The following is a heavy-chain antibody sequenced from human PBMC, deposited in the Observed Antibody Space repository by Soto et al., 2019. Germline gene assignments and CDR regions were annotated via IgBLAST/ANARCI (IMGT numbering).Heavy chain of an antibody. CDR1: CGSISGYY. D-gene: IGHD3-9*01. CDR2: INYSGST. CDR3: ARYFDWPSAFDI. J-gene: IGHJ3*02. Sequence: SETLSLTCTVSCGSISGYYWRCILQPPGKRLEWIGYINYSGSTNYNPSLKSRVTISVDTSKKQFSLKLGSVTAADTAVYYCARYFDWPSAFDIWGQGTMVTVSS. V-gene: IGHV4-59*01.